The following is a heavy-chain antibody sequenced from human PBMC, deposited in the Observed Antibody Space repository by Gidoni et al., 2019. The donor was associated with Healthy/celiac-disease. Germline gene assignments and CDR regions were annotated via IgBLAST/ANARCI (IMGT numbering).Heavy chain of an antibody. V-gene: IGHV3-23*01. D-gene: IGHD5-12*01. Sequence: EVQLLDSGGGLVQPGGSLRLSCAASVFTSSSDAMGWIRQAPGKGLAWFSAISGSGGSTSYADSVKGRFTISRDNSKNTLYLQMNRLRAEDTAVYYCAKDTGRRDGYKFDYWGQGTLVTVSS. J-gene: IGHJ4*02. CDR3: AKDTGRRDGYKFDY. CDR1: VFTSSSDA. CDR2: ISGSGGST.